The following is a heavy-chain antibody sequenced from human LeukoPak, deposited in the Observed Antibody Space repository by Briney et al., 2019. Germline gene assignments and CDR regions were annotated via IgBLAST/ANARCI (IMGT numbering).Heavy chain of an antibody. D-gene: IGHD2-2*01. Sequence: SETLSLTCTVSGGSISSSSYYWGWIRQPPGKGLEWIGSIYYSGSTNYNPSLKSRVTISVDTSKNQFSLKLSSVTAADTAVYYCASTPYCSSTSCYRRYYYGMDVWGQGTTVTVSS. CDR1: GGSISSSSYY. V-gene: IGHV4-39*07. CDR3: ASTPYCSSTSCYRRYYYGMDV. J-gene: IGHJ6*02. CDR2: IYYSGST.